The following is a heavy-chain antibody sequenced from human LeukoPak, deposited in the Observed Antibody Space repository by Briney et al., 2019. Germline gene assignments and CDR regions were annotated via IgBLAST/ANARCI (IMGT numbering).Heavy chain of an antibody. CDR2: IYHSGST. CDR3: ARATYYYDSSGYLDY. D-gene: IGHD3-22*01. V-gene: IGHV4-30-2*01. Sequence: PSETLSLTCAVSGGSISSGGYSWSWIRQPPGKGLEWIGYIYHSGSTYYNPSLKSRVTISVDRSKNQFSLKLSSVTAADTAVYHCARATYYYDSSGYLDYWGQGTLVTVSS. CDR1: GGSISSGGYS. J-gene: IGHJ4*02.